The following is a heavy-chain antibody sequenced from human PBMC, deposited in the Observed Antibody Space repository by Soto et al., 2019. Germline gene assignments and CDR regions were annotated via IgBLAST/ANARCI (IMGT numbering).Heavy chain of an antibody. Sequence: QVQLQQWGAGLLKPSETLSLTCAVYGGSFSGYYWSWIRQPPGKGLEWIGEINHSGSTNYNPSLKSQGTISVDTSKNQFSLKLSSVTAADTAVYYCARGSSSWYFAFDIWGQGTMVTVSS. CDR3: ARGSSSWYFAFDI. J-gene: IGHJ3*02. D-gene: IGHD6-13*01. CDR1: GGSFSGYY. V-gene: IGHV4-34*01. CDR2: INHSGST.